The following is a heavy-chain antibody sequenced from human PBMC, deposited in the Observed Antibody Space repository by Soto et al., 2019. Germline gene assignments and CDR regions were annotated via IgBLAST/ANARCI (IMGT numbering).Heavy chain of an antibody. J-gene: IGHJ4*02. Sequence: QVQLQQWGAGLLKPSETLSLTCAVYGGSFSGYYWSWIRQPPGKGLEWIGEINHSGSTNYNPSLKSRVTISVDTSKNQVSLKLSSVTAADTAVYYCANDYGSYYFDYWGQGTLVTVSS. CDR1: GGSFSGYY. V-gene: IGHV4-34*01. CDR3: ANDYGSYYFDY. CDR2: INHSGST. D-gene: IGHD4-17*01.